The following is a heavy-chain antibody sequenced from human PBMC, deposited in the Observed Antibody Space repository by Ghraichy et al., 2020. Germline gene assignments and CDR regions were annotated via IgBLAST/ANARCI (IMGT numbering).Heavy chain of an antibody. CDR1: GGSISSYY. D-gene: IGHD2-21*01. V-gene: IGHV4-59*01. CDR2: IYYSGST. Sequence: SETLSLTCTVSGGSISSYYWSWIRQPPGKGLEWIGYIYYSGSTNYNPSLKSRVTISVDTSKNQFSLKLSSVTAADTAVYYCARGLWTLSFDYWGQGTLVTVSS. J-gene: IGHJ4*02. CDR3: ARGLWTLSFDY.